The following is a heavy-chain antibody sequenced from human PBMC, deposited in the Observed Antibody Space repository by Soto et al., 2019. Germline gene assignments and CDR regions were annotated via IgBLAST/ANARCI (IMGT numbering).Heavy chain of an antibody. V-gene: IGHV2-5*02. CDR2: IYWDEDK. CDR3: AHKGGRGAGMDV. J-gene: IGHJ6*02. CDR1: GFSFISSGVG. D-gene: IGHD2-15*01. Sequence: QITLKESGPTLVKPTQTLTLTCTFSGFSFISSGVGVGWIRQPPGRALEWLALIYWDEDKRYSPSLKGRLTITKGXSTNEVVLTMTNVDPEDTGTYYCAHKGGRGAGMDVWGQGTTVTVS.